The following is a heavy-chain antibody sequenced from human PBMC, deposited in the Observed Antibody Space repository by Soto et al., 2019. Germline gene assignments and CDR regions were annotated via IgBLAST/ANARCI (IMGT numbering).Heavy chain of an antibody. V-gene: IGHV3-30*18. CDR1: GFTFSSYG. J-gene: IGHJ6*02. Sequence: EGSLRLSCAASGFTFSSYGMHWVRQAPGKGLEWVAVISYDGSNKYYADSVKGRFTISRDNSKNTLYLQMNSLRAEDTAVYYCAKDGSIYYYYGMDVWGQGTTVTVSS. D-gene: IGHD1-26*01. CDR2: ISYDGSNK. CDR3: AKDGSIYYYYGMDV.